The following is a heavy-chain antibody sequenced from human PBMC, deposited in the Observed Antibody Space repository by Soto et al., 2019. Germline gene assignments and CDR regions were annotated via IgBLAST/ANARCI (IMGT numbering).Heavy chain of an antibody. J-gene: IGHJ4*02. V-gene: IGHV3-23*01. D-gene: IGHD6-19*01. CDR1: GFTFSSYA. Sequence: GESLKISCAASGFTFSSYAMSWVRQAPGKGLEWVSAISGSGGSTYYADSVKGRFTISRDNSKNTLYLQMNSLRAEDTAVYYCAKGRGWFDYWGQGTLVTVSS. CDR2: ISGSGGST. CDR3: AKGRGWFDY.